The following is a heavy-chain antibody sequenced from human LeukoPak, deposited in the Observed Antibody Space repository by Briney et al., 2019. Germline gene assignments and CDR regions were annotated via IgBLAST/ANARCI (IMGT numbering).Heavy chain of an antibody. J-gene: IGHJ4*02. CDR2: IYTSVST. CDR3: ERAVAGTGTHWDY. CDR1: GGSISSYY. V-gene: IGHV4-4*07. D-gene: IGHD6-19*01. Sequence: SETLSLTCTVSGGSISSYYWSWIRQPAGKGLEWIWRIYTSVSTNVNPPLQSRVSMSEDTSKNQFSQKLSSVPAADTAVYYCERAVAGTGTHWDYWGQGTLVTVSS.